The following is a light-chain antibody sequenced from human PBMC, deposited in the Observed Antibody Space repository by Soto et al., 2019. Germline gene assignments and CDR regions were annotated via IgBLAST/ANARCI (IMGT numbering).Light chain of an antibody. J-gene: IGLJ3*02. CDR2: G. Sequence: QSVLTQPPSVSGAPGQRVTISCTGSCSNIGAGYPVHWYQQLPGTAPKLLVAGNRPSGVPDRFSVSKSGASASLAITGLQAEDEADYYCQSYDSSLSRRWVFGGGTKVTVL. CDR1: CSNIGAGYP. CDR3: QSYDSSLSRRWV. V-gene: IGLV1-40*01.